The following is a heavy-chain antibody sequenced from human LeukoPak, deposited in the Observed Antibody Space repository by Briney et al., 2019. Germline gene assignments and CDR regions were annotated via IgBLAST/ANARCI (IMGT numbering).Heavy chain of an antibody. J-gene: IGHJ6*02. CDR3: AVAYYYYNLDV. CDR1: GGSISSYY. D-gene: IGHD5-12*01. Sequence: PSETLSLTCTVSGGSISSYYWSWIRQPPGKGLEWIGYIYYSGSTNYNPSLKSRVTISVDTSKNHFSLRLSSVTAADTAVYYCAVAYYYYNLDVWGQGTTVTVSS. CDR2: IYYSGST. V-gene: IGHV4-59*12.